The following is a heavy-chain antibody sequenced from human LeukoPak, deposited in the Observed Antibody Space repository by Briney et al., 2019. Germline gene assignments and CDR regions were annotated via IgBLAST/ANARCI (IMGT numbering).Heavy chain of an antibody. D-gene: IGHD2-2*01. CDR3: VSGTSTKYYYYGMDV. Sequence: PGGSLRLSCSASGFAFSNYATHWVRQAPGKGLEYVAGINSNGGSTFYADSVKGRFTMSGDNSKNTLYLQMSSLRAEDTAVYYCVSGTSTKYYYYGMDVWGQGTTVTVSS. CDR2: INSNGGST. J-gene: IGHJ6*02. CDR1: GFAFSNYA. V-gene: IGHV3-64D*06.